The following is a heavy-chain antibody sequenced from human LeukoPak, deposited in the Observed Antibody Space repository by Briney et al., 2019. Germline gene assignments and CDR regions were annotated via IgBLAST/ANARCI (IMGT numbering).Heavy chain of an antibody. V-gene: IGHV4-39*07. Sequence: SETLSLTCTVSGASISSDSNYWAWVRQPPGKGLQWIGSIYHTGSTFYNPSLMSRVSISIDSSKNQFSLKLSSVTVADTALYYCARDISISWFYSWGQGTLVSVSS. CDR3: ARDISISWFYS. CDR2: IYHTGST. J-gene: IGHJ5*01. D-gene: IGHD3-3*02. CDR1: GASISSDSNY.